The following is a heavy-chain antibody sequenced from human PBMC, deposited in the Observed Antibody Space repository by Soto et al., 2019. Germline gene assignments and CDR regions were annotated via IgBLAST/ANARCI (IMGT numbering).Heavy chain of an antibody. CDR1: GFTFSSYA. D-gene: IGHD4-17*01. V-gene: IGHV3-30-3*01. Sequence: QVQLVESGGGVVQPGRSLRLSCAASGFTFSSYAMHWVRQAPGKGLEWVAVISYDGSSKYYADSVKGLFTISRDNSKNTLYLQMNSLRAEDTAVYYCARDLSTVVTSDAFDIWGQGTMVTVSS. J-gene: IGHJ3*02. CDR2: ISYDGSSK. CDR3: ARDLSTVVTSDAFDI.